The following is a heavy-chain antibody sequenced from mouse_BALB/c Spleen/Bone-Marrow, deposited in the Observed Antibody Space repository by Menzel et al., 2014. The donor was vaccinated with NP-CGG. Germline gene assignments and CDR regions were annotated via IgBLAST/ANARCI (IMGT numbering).Heavy chain of an antibody. CDR1: GFNIKDTY. Sequence: EVQLQQSGAELVKPGASVKLSCTASGFNIKDTYMHWVKQRPEQGLEWIGRIDPANGNTKYDPKFQGQATITADTSSNTASLKLGYLTSEGTAGYYCAAYYWSLGWFAYWAQGTLVPGSS. CDR2: IDPANGNT. J-gene: IGHJ3*01. V-gene: IGHV14-3*02. D-gene: IGHD2-14*01. CDR3: AAYYWSLGWFAY.